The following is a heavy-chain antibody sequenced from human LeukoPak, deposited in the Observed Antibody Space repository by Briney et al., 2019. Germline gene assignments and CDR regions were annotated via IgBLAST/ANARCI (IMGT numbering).Heavy chain of an antibody. CDR1: GYTFTNYY. CDR2: MNPNSGNT. CDR3: ASSWRGFYGSGSYAPH. V-gene: IGHV1-8*01. J-gene: IGHJ4*02. Sequence: GASVKVSCKASGYTFTNYYIHWVRQATGQGLEWMGWMNPNSGNTGYAQKFQGRVTMTRNTSISTAYMELSSLRSEDTAVYYCASSWRGFYGSGSYAPHWGQGTLVTVSS. D-gene: IGHD3-10*01.